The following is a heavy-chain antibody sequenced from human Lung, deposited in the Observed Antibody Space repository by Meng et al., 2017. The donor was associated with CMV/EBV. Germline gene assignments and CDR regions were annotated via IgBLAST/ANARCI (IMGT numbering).Heavy chain of an antibody. J-gene: IGHJ5*02. CDR3: ARDFGSSWYPNWFDP. V-gene: IGHV4-4*07. CDR2: ISASGNT. CDR1: GDSITSYY. D-gene: IGHD6-13*01. Sequence: VQRQESVPLLCKPAVTLSLTCTVSGDSITSYYCSWIRQPAGKGLEWIGRISASGNTRYNPSLKSRVTMSVDTSKNQFSLKLSSVTAADTAVYYCARDFGSSWYPNWFDPWGQGTLVTVSS.